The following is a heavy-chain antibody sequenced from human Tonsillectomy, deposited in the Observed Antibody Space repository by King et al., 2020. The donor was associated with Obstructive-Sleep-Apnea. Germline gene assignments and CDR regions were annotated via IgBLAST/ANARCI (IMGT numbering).Heavy chain of an antibody. J-gene: IGHJ4*02. CDR2: TSKDGRNR. V-gene: IGHV3-30*04. CDR1: GFTLSEYG. Sequence: VQLVESGGGVVQPGRSLRLSCVASGFTLSEYGIHWVRQAPGKGLEWVAVTSKDGRNRFYADSVKGRFTMSRDNSKNTVYVQMNSLRVDDTAMYFCARDRGLWSAFDYWGQGSLVTVSS. D-gene: IGHD2-8*02. CDR3: ARDRGLWSAFDY.